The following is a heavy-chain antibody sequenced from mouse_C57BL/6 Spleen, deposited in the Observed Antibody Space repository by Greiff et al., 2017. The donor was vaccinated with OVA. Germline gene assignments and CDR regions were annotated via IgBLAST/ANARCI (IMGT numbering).Heavy chain of an antibody. CDR1: GFTLSSYA. Sequence: EVQVVESGEGLVKPGGSLKLSCAASGFTLSSYAMSWVRQTPEKRLEWVAYISAGGDYIYYADTVKGRFTISRDNARNTLYLQMSSLKSEDTAMYYCTREDYGSSYGYFDVWGTGTTVTVSS. CDR2: ISAGGDYI. J-gene: IGHJ1*03. V-gene: IGHV5-9-1*02. D-gene: IGHD1-1*01. CDR3: TREDYGSSYGYFDV.